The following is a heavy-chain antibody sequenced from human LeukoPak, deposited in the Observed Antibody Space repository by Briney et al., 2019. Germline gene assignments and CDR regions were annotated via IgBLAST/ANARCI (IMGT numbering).Heavy chain of an antibody. Sequence: SEPLSLTCTVSGGSISGYFWSWIRQPPGKGLEWIGYIYSSGTTNYNPSLKSRVTISVDTSKNQFSLKLSSVTAADTAVYYCAKYYFRTTSPGSWFDPWGQGTLVTVSS. CDR1: GGSISGYF. J-gene: IGHJ5*02. CDR2: IYSSGTT. D-gene: IGHD3-10*02. V-gene: IGHV4-4*09. CDR3: AKYYFRTTSPGSWFDP.